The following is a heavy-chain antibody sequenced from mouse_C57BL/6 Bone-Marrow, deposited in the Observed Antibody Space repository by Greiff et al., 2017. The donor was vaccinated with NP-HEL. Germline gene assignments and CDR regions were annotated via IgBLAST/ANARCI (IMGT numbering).Heavy chain of an antibody. V-gene: IGHV6-3*01. CDR2: IRLKSDNYAT. J-gene: IGHJ2*01. CDR3: TAVTTVVLRGDY. D-gene: IGHD1-1*01. CDR1: GFTFSNYW. Sequence: EVKVEESGGGLVQPGGSMKLSCVASGFTFSNYWMNWVRQSPEKGLEWVAQIRLKSDNYATHYAESVKGRFTISRDDSKSSVYLQMNNLRAEDTGIYYCTAVTTVVLRGDYWGQGTTLTVSS.